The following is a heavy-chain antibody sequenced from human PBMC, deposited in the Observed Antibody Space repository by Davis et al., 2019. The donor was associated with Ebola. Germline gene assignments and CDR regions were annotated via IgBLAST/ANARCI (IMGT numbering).Heavy chain of an antibody. J-gene: IGHJ4*02. D-gene: IGHD6-19*01. Sequence: SETLSLTCAVYGGSFSAYYWSWIRQPPGKGLEWIGEINHSASTNYNPSLKSRVTISVDTSKNQFSLKLSSLTAADTAMYYCAGLNYFSSGWVRLYYRGQGTLVTVSS. V-gene: IGHV4-34*01. CDR1: GGSFSAYY. CDR3: AGLNYFSSGWVRLYY. CDR2: INHSAST.